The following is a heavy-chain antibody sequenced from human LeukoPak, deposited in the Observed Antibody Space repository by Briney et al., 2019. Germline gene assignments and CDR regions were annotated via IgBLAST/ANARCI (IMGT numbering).Heavy chain of an antibody. CDR3: ARDALWFGELRFDY. V-gene: IGHV3-7*01. D-gene: IGHD3-10*01. CDR2: TKQDGSGK. CDR1: GFTFSSYS. Sequence: GGSLRLSCVASGFTFSSYSMNWVRQAPGKGLELVANTKQDGSGKYYADSVEGRFTVSRDNAKNSLYLQMNSLRAEDTAVYYCARDALWFGELRFDYWGQGTLVTVSS. J-gene: IGHJ4*02.